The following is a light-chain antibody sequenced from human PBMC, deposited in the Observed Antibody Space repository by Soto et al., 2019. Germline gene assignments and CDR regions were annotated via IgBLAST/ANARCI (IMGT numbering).Light chain of an antibody. CDR1: QTFSSH. Sequence: EIVLTQSPATLSLSPGERATLSCRASQTFSSHLAWYQQKPGQAPRLLIYDASKRATGIPARFSGRGSGTDFTLTISSLEPEAFAVYYCQQRSGYPPVITFGQGTRLEIK. CDR2: DAS. J-gene: IGKJ5*01. CDR3: QQRSGYPPVIT. V-gene: IGKV3-11*01.